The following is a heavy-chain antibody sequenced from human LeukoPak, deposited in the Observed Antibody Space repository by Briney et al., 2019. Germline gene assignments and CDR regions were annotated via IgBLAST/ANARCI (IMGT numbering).Heavy chain of an antibody. CDR1: GFTFSSYS. D-gene: IGHD3-22*01. V-gene: IGHV3-21*04. J-gene: IGHJ4*02. Sequence: PGGSLRLSCAASGFTFSSYSMNWVRQAPGKGLEWVSSISSSSSYIYYADSVKGRFTISRDNAKNSLYLQMNSLRAEDTAVYYCASPDYYDSSGYYLGFDYWGQGTLVTVSS. CDR2: ISSSSSYI. CDR3: ASPDYYDSSGYYLGFDY.